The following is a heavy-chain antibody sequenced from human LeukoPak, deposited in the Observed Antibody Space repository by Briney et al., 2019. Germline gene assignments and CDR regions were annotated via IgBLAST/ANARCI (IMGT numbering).Heavy chain of an antibody. D-gene: IGHD3-22*01. CDR1: GFTFSSYG. CDR2: ISYDGSNK. J-gene: IGHJ1*01. Sequence: PGRSLRLSCAASGFTFSSYGMHWVRQAQGKGREWVVVISYDGSNKYYADSVKGRFTISRDNSKNTLYLQMSSLRAEDTAVYYCAKATYYYDSSNIQHGGQGTLVTVSS. CDR3: AKATYYYDSSNIQH. V-gene: IGHV3-30*18.